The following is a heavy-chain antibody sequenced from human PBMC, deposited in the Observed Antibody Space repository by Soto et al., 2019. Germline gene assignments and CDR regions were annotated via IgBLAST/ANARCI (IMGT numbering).Heavy chain of an antibody. CDR3: TRDLVKIRGGYSNFSGMDV. CDR2: ISSGSSYI. D-gene: IGHD3-10*01. V-gene: IGHV3-21*02. J-gene: IGHJ6*02. CDR1: EFTFSVYS. Sequence: DVQLEESGGGLVKPGGSLRLSCVASEFTFSVYSMNWVRQAPGKGLEWVSSISSGSSYIYYADSVKGRFTISRDNDKRSEFLQMNSLRLADTAVYYCTRDLVKIRGGYSNFSGMDVRGQGTTVTVSS.